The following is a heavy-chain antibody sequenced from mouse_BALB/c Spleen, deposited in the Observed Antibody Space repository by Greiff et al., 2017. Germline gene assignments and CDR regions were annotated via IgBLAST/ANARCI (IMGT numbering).Heavy chain of an antibody. CDR1: GYTFTSYY. CDR3: TRGVWYGNYFDY. J-gene: IGHJ2*01. D-gene: IGHD2-10*02. V-gene: IGHV1S81*02. CDR2: INPSNGGT. Sequence: VQLQQSGAELVKPGASVKLSCKASGYTFTSYYMYWVKQRPGQGLEWIGEINPSNGGTNFNEKFKSKATLTVDKSSSTAYMQLSSLTSEDSAVYYCTRGVWYGNYFDYWGQGTTLTVSS.